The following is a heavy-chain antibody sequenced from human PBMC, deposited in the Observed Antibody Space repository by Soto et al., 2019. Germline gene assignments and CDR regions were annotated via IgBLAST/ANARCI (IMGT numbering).Heavy chain of an antibody. V-gene: IGHV3-13*01. J-gene: IGHJ6*02. CDR1: GFTFSSYD. CDR3: AGGIAARSQANYGMDV. D-gene: IGHD6-6*01. Sequence: GGSLRLSCAASGFTFSSYDMHWVRQATGKGLEWVSAIGTAGDTYYPGSVKGRFTISRENAKNSLYLQMNSLRAEDTAVYYCAGGIAARSQANYGMDVWGQGTTVTVSS. CDR2: IGTAGDT.